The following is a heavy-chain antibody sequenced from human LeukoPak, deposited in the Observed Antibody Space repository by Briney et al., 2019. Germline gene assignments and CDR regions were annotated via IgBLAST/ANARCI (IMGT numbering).Heavy chain of an antibody. V-gene: IGHV1-69*10. CDR2: ITPILGTT. CDR3: ASSLITFGGVIVPYSY. J-gene: IGHJ4*02. Sequence: GASVKVSCKATGGTFSSYSISCVRQAPGEGLEWMGGITPILGTTKYAQKFLGRVTITADKSTSTAYMELSSLTSDDTTVYCCASSLITFGGVIVPYSYWGQGTLVTVSS. CDR1: GGTFSSYS. D-gene: IGHD3-16*02.